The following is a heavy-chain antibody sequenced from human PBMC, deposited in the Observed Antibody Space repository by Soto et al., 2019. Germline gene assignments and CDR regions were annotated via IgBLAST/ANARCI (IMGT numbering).Heavy chain of an antibody. Sequence: GGSLRLSCAASGFTFSSYAMSWVRQAPGKGLEWVSAISGSGGSTYYADSLKGRFTISRDNSKNTLYLQMNTLRAEDTAVYYCATDPFTSDLEWLWFDYWGQGTLVTVSS. CDR3: ATDPFTSDLEWLWFDY. J-gene: IGHJ4*02. V-gene: IGHV3-23*01. D-gene: IGHD3-3*01. CDR1: GFTFSSYA. CDR2: ISGSGGST.